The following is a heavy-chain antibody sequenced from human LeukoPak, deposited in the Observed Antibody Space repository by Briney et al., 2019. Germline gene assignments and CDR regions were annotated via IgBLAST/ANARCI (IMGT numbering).Heavy chain of an antibody. V-gene: IGHV3-30-3*01. Sequence: GGSLRLSCAASGFTFSSYAMHWVRQAPGKGLEWVAVISYDGSNKYYADSVKGRFTISRDNSKNTLYLQMNSLRAEDTAVYYCAKESKSNYYQYYGMDVWGQGTTVTVSS. J-gene: IGHJ6*02. CDR1: GFTFSSYA. CDR2: ISYDGSNK. CDR3: AKESKSNYYQYYGMDV.